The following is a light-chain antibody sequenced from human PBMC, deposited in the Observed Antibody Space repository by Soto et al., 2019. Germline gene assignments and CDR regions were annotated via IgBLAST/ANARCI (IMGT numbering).Light chain of an antibody. CDR2: DNN. CDR3: QSFDTGLTGPI. Sequence: QSVLTQPPSVSAAPGQKVTISCSGSSSNIGENYVSWYQQLPGTAPKLLIFDNNKRPSGIPDRFSGSKSGTSTTLVFTGLQTGDEADYYCQSFDTGLTGPILGIGTKLTVL. V-gene: IGLV1-51*01. CDR1: SSNIGENY. J-gene: IGLJ2*01.